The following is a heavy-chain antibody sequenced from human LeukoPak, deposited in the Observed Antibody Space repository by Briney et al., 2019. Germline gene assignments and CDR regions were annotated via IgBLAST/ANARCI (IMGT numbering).Heavy chain of an antibody. J-gene: IGHJ4*02. D-gene: IGHD3-10*01. V-gene: IGHV3-74*01. Sequence: GGSLRLSCAASGFTFSSSWMHWVRQAPGKGLVWVSRINSDGSSTTYADSVKGRFTISRDNAKNTLYLQINSLRAEDTAVYYCARDLTGNVLDYWGQGTLVTVSS. CDR2: INSDGSST. CDR1: GFTFSSSW. CDR3: ARDLTGNVLDY.